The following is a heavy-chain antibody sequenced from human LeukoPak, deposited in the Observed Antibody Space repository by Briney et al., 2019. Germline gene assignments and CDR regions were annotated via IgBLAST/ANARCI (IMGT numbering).Heavy chain of an antibody. Sequence: PSQTLSLTCTVSGGSISSGGYYWSWIRQHPGKGLEWIGYIYYSGSTYYNPSLKSRVTISVDTSKNQFSLKLSSVTAADTAVYYCARCIGGDYVFDYWGQGTLVTVSS. V-gene: IGHV4-31*03. D-gene: IGHD4-17*01. CDR2: IYYSGST. CDR1: GGSISSGGYY. CDR3: ARCIGGDYVFDY. J-gene: IGHJ4*02.